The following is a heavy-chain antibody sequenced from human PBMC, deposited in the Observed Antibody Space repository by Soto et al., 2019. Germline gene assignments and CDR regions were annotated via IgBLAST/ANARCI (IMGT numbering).Heavy chain of an antibody. D-gene: IGHD3-10*01. CDR3: AKAMKAVLWFGELMAPFDY. CDR2: ISGSGGST. Sequence: PGGSLRLSCAASGFTFSSYAMSWVRQAPGKGLEWVSAISGSGGSTYYADSVKGRFTISRDNSKNTLYLQMNSLRAEDTAVYYCAKAMKAVLWFGELMAPFDYWGQGTLVTVSS. J-gene: IGHJ4*02. V-gene: IGHV3-23*01. CDR1: GFTFSSYA.